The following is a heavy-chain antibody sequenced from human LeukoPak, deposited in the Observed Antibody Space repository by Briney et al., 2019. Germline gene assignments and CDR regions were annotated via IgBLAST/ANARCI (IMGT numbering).Heavy chain of an antibody. CDR1: GFTFSSYS. Sequence: PGGSVRLSCAASGFTFSSYSMNWVRQAPGKGLEWVSYISSSSSTIYYADSVKGRFTISRDNSKNTLYLQMNSLRAEDTAVYYCARDPSYSSSWKDSWGQGTLVTVSS. V-gene: IGHV3-48*01. D-gene: IGHD6-13*01. CDR3: ARDPSYSSSWKDS. CDR2: ISSSSSTI. J-gene: IGHJ4*02.